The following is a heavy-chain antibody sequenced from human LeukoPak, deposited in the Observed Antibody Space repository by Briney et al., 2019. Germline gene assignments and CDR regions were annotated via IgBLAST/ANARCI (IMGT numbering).Heavy chain of an antibody. D-gene: IGHD2-8*02. V-gene: IGHV3-7*01. CDR1: GFTFGNYW. Sequence: GGSLILSCAASGFTFGNYWMSWVRQAPGGGLQWVASMKGDGSHIYYVDSVKGRFIISRDNARNSLYLQMSSLRVEDTAIYYCARLFGGVTTYDYWGQGAQVTVSS. J-gene: IGHJ4*02. CDR3: ARLFGGVTTYDY. CDR2: MKGDGSHI.